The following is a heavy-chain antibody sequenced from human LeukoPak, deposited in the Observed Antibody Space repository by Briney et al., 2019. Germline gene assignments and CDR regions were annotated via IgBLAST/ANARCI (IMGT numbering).Heavy chain of an antibody. V-gene: IGHV3-7*01. CDR3: ARDHRVAGATGSSDY. CDR2: IKQDGSEK. J-gene: IGHJ4*02. CDR1: GFTFSSYW. Sequence: GGSLRLSCAASGFTFSSYWMSWVRQAPGKGLEWVANIKQDGSEKHYVDSEKGRFTISRDNAENSLYLQMNSLRAEDTAVYYCARDHRVAGATGSSDYWGQGTLVTVSS. D-gene: IGHD1-26*01.